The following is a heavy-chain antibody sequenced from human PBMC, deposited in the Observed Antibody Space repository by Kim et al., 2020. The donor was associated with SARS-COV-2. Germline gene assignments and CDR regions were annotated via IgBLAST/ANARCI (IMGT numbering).Heavy chain of an antibody. V-gene: IGHV3-21*01. D-gene: IGHD6-13*01. Sequence: GGSLRLSCAASGFTFSSYSMNWVRQAPGKGLEWVSSISSSSSYIYYADSVKGRFTISRDNAKNSLYLQMNSLRAEDTAVYYCARVEGSSLGMPNWFDPWGQGTLVTVSS. CDR3: ARVEGSSLGMPNWFDP. CDR2: ISSSSSYI. CDR1: GFTFSSYS. J-gene: IGHJ5*02.